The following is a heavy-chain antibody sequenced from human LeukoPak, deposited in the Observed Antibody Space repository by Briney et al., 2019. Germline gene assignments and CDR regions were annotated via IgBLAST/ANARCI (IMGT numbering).Heavy chain of an antibody. CDR3: ARSLWFGEFSPFDY. D-gene: IGHD3-10*01. Sequence: GGSLRLSCAASGFTFSDYYMSWIRQAPGKGLEWVSYISNSGSTIYYADSVKGRFTISRDNAKNSLYLQMNSLRAEGTAVYYCARSLWFGEFSPFDYWGQGTLVTVSS. V-gene: IGHV3-11*01. J-gene: IGHJ4*02. CDR1: GFTFSDYY. CDR2: ISNSGSTI.